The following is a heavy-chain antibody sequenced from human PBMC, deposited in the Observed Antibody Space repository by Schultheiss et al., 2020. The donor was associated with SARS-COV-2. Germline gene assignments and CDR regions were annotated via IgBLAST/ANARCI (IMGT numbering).Heavy chain of an antibody. D-gene: IGHD3-3*01. Sequence: GESLKISCAASGFTFSNAWMSWVRQAPGKGLEWVGRIKSKTDGGTTDYAAPVKGRFTISRDDSKNTLYLQMNSLKTEDTAVYYCARDVGPGRLYTSYDFWSGYSYGMDVWGQGTTVTGSS. CDR1: GFTFSNAW. CDR3: ARDVGPGRLYTSYDFWSGYSYGMDV. CDR2: IKSKTDGGTT. V-gene: IGHV3-15*01. J-gene: IGHJ6*02.